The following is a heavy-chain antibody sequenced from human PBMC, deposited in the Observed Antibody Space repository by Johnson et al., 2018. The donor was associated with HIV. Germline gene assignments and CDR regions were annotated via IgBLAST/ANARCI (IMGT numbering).Heavy chain of an antibody. Sequence: MQLVESGGGLVRPGGSLRLSCVASGFTVSSNYMNWVRQAPGKGLECFSIIYSGDSTYYADSVKGRFTISRDNSKHTLYLQMNSLRADDTAVYYCAKGIASRTNDAVDIWGQGTMVTVSS. CDR2: IYSGDST. CDR3: AKGIASRTNDAVDI. CDR1: GFTVSSNY. D-gene: IGHD2/OR15-2a*01. V-gene: IGHV3-66*01. J-gene: IGHJ3*02.